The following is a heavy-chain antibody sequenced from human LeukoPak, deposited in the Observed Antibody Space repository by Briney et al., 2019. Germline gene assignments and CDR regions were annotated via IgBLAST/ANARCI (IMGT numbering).Heavy chain of an antibody. D-gene: IGHD1-26*01. CDR2: IKDNVGIT. J-gene: IGHJ4*02. CDR3: AGVGTTRFDQ. Sequence: VGSLRLSCAASVFTFSRHDMSSCRQAPGEGLEWVSAIKDNVGITVYADSVKGRFTISRDNAKNSLYLQMNSLRDEYQVLYYFAGVGTTRFDQWGQGTLVTVSS. V-gene: IGHV3-23*01. CDR1: VFTFSRHD.